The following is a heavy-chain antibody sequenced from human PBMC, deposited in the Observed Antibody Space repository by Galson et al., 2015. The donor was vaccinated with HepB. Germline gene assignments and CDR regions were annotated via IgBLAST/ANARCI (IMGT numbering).Heavy chain of an antibody. CDR3: ARVTFPRAFDI. Sequence: SLRLSCAASGFTFSSYWMTWVRQAPGKGLEWVANIKQDGSEKYYVDSVKGRFTISRDNAKNSLYLQMNSLRAEDTAVYYCARVTFPRAFDIWGQGTMVTVSS. V-gene: IGHV3-7*01. D-gene: IGHD2/OR15-2a*01. CDR1: GFTFSSYW. J-gene: IGHJ3*02. CDR2: IKQDGSEK.